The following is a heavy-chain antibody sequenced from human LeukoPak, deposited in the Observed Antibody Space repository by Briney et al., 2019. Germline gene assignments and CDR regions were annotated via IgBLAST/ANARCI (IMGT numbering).Heavy chain of an antibody. CDR3: ARGFDSKSTYFDY. J-gene: IGHJ4*02. D-gene: IGHD5-12*01. CDR2: FHYSGTT. Sequence: PSETLSLTCTVSGGSISSYYWSWIRQPPGKGLEWIGYFHYSGTTNYNPSLKSRVTISLDTSKNQFSLRLTSVTAADTAVYYCARGFDSKSTYFDYWGQGTLVTVSS. CDR1: GGSISSYY. V-gene: IGHV4-59*01.